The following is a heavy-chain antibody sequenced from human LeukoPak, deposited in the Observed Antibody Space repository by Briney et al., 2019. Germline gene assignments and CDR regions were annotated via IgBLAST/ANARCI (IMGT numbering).Heavy chain of an antibody. CDR3: ARHFGLNDAFDI. D-gene: IGHD3-10*01. J-gene: IGHJ3*02. V-gene: IGHV5-51*01. CDR2: IYLGDSDT. CDR1: GYSFTTYW. Sequence: GESLQISCKGSGYSFTTYWIGWVRQMPGKGLEWMGIIYLGDSDTRYSPPFQGQVTISVDKSINIAYLQWSSLKASDTAMYYCARHFGLNDAFDIWGQGTMVTVSS.